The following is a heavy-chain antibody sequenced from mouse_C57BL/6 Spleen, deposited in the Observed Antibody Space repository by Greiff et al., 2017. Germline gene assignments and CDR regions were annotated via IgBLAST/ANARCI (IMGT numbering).Heavy chain of an antibody. CDR1: GYTFTSYW. D-gene: IGHD1-1*01. Sequence: QVQLQQPGAELVKPGASVKMSCKASGYTFTSYWITWVKQRPGQGLAWIGDIYPGSGSTNYNEKFKSKATLTVDTSSSTAYMQLSSLTSEDSAVYYCARDPITTVVATDQYFDVWGTGTTVTVSS. CDR2: IYPGSGST. J-gene: IGHJ1*03. V-gene: IGHV1-55*01. CDR3: ARDPITTVVATDQYFDV.